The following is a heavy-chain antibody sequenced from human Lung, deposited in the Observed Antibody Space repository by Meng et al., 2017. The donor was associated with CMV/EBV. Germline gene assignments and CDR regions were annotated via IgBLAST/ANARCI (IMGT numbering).Heavy chain of an antibody. CDR3: ARDMDYTSAAYDY. Sequence: GGSLRLSCVVSGFNLRDYEVNWVRQAPGKGLEWVAYMTTSGNSTHYAASVRGRFTISRDNAQNSFFLHMDSLRVEDTAVYYCARDMDYTSAAYDYWGQGTLVTVSS. V-gene: IGHV3-48*03. D-gene: IGHD2-2*02. J-gene: IGHJ4*02. CDR2: MTTSGNST. CDR1: GFNLRDYE.